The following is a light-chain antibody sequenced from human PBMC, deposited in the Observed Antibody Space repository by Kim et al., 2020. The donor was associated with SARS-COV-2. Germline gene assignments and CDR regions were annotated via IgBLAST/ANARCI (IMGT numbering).Light chain of an antibody. V-gene: IGLV3-19*01. Sequence: ALGQTVRMTCQGDSPRSYYASWYQQKPGQATVLVIYGKNNRPSGIPDRFSGSSSGNTASLTITGAQAEDEADYYCNSRDSSGNHWVFGGGTQLTVL. CDR3: NSRDSSGNHWV. J-gene: IGLJ3*02. CDR2: GKN. CDR1: SPRSYY.